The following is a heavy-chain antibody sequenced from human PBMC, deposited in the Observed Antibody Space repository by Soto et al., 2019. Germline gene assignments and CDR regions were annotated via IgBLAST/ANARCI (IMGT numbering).Heavy chain of an antibody. J-gene: IGHJ6*02. CDR1: GGTFSSYA. D-gene: IGHD6-25*01. V-gene: IGHV1-69*13. CDR2: IIPIFGTA. CDR3: ARDPNARAATGYVTRTYYYYGMDV. Sequence: GASVKVSCKASGGTFSSYAISWVRQAPGQGLEWMGGIIPIFGTANYAQKFQGRVTITADESTSTAYMELSSLRSEDTAVYYCARDPNARAATGYVTRTYYYYGMDVWGQGTAVTVSS.